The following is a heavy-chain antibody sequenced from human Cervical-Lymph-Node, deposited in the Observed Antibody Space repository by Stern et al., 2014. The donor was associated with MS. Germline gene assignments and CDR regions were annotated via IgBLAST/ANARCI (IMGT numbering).Heavy chain of an antibody. CDR1: TDTFSNID. CDR3: VRDQAGVAVY. Sequence: VQLVESGAEVKKPGSSMKVTCKASTDTFSNIDISWVRQAPGQGLEWLGGIIPFVGTANYARKVQDRVRITEDGSTSTVTMELSSLRSEDTAVYYCVRDQAGVAVYWGQGSLVTVSS. J-gene: IGHJ4*02. V-gene: IGHV1-69*01. D-gene: IGHD6-19*01. CDR2: IIPFVGTA.